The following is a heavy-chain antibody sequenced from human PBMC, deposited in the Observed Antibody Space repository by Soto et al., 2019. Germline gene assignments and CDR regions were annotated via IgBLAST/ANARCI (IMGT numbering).Heavy chain of an antibody. Sequence: GGSLRLSCAASGFTFSSYDMHWVRQATGKGLEWVSAIGTAGDTYYPGSVKGRFTISRENAKNSLYLQMNSLRAEDTAVYYCARAGYSGYDGAFDIWGQGTMVTVSS. CDR3: ARAGYSGYDGAFDI. D-gene: IGHD5-12*01. J-gene: IGHJ3*02. CDR2: IGTAGDT. V-gene: IGHV3-13*01. CDR1: GFTFSSYD.